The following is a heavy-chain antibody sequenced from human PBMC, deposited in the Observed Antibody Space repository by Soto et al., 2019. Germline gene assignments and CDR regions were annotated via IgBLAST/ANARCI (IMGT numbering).Heavy chain of an antibody. CDR2: IGTAGDT. Sequence: PGGSLRLSCAASGFTFSSYDMHWVRQATGKGLEWVSAIGTAGDTYYPGSVKGRFTISRENAKNSLYLQMNSLRAEDTAVYYCARARDYSNYQYYFDYWGQGTLVTVSS. CDR3: ARARDYSNYQYYFDY. J-gene: IGHJ4*02. CDR1: GFTFSSYD. D-gene: IGHD4-4*01. V-gene: IGHV3-13*01.